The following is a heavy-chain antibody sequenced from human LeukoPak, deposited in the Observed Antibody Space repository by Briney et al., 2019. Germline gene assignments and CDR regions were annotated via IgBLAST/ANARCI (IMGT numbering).Heavy chain of an antibody. Sequence: ASVKVSCKVSGYTLTELSMHWVRQAPGKGLEWMGGFDPEDGETIYAQKFQGRVTMTEDTSTGTAYMELSSLRSEDTAVYYCATPHCSSTSCHNWFDPWGQGTLVTVSS. CDR3: ATPHCSSTSCHNWFDP. CDR2: FDPEDGET. D-gene: IGHD2-2*01. CDR1: GYTLTELS. V-gene: IGHV1-24*01. J-gene: IGHJ5*02.